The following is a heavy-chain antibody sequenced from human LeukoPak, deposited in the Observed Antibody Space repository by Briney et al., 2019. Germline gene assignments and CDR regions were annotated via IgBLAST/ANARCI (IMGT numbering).Heavy chain of an antibody. D-gene: IGHD2-21*02. CDR1: GYTFTSYY. CDR2: INPSGGST. Sequence: VASVKVSCKASGYTFTSYYMHWVRQAPGQGLEWMGIINPSGGSTSYAQKFQGRVTMTRDTSTSTVYMELSSLRSEDTAVYHCVVVVTAIFDYWGQGTLVTVSS. J-gene: IGHJ4*02. CDR3: VVVVTAIFDY. V-gene: IGHV1-46*01.